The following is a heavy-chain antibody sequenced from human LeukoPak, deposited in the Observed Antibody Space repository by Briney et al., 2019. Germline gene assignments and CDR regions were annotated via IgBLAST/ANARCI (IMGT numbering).Heavy chain of an antibody. V-gene: IGHV1-2*02. J-gene: IGHJ4*02. Sequence: GASVKVSCKASGYTFTGYYMHWVRQAPGQGLEWMGWINPNSGGTNYAQKFQSRVTMTRDTSISTAYMELSRLRSDDTAVYYCARLVVIAARPYLIDYWGQGTLVTVSS. CDR1: GYTFTGYY. D-gene: IGHD6-6*01. CDR2: INPNSGGT. CDR3: ARLVVIAARPYLIDY.